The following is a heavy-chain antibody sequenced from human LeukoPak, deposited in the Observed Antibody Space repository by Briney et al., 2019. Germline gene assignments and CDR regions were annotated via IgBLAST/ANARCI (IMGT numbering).Heavy chain of an antibody. CDR3: ARDTLYYDFWSGSAYYYYGMDV. CDR2: IYYGGST. CDR1: GGSISSYY. D-gene: IGHD3-3*01. Sequence: PSETLSLTCTVSGGSISSYYWSWIRQPPGKGLEWIGYIYYGGSTNYNPSLKSRVTISVDTSKNQFSLKLSSVTAADTAMYYCARDTLYYDFWSGSAYYYYGMDVWGQGTTVTVSS. V-gene: IGHV4-59*01. J-gene: IGHJ6*02.